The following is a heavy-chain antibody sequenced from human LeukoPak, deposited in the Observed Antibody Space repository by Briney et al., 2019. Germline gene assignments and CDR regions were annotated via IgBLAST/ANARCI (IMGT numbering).Heavy chain of an antibody. CDR1: GITFSSYG. J-gene: IGHJ4*02. Sequence: GGTLRLSCAASGITFSSYGMHWVRQAPGKGLEWVSSISSSSSYIYYADSVKGRFTISRDNAKNSLYLQMNSLRAEDTAVYYCARPGGSPSDYWGQGTLVTVSS. CDR3: ARPGGSPSDY. CDR2: ISSSSSYI. D-gene: IGHD1-26*01. V-gene: IGHV3-21*01.